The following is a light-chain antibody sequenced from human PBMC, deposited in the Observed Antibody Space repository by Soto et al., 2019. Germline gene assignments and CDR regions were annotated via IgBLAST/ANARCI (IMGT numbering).Light chain of an antibody. CDR1: SSNIGSHT. J-gene: IGLJ3*02. Sequence: QSALTQPPSASGTPGQRVTISCSGSSSNIGSHTVSWFQHLPGTAPKLLIYSNDQRPSGVPDRFSGSKSGTSASLAISGLQSEDEADYYCAAWDASLNGWVFGGGTKVTVL. CDR3: AAWDASLNGWV. V-gene: IGLV1-44*01. CDR2: SND.